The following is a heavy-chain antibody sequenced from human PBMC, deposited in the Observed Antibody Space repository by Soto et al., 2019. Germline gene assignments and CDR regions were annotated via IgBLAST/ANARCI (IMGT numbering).Heavy chain of an antibody. V-gene: IGHV4-34*01. Sequence: SETLSLTCAVYGGSFSGYYWSWIRQPPGKGLEWIGEINHSGSTNYNPSLKSRVTISVDTSKNQFSLKLSSVTAADTAVYYCARQRYYYDILTGWLDYWGQGTLVTVSS. CDR2: INHSGST. CDR3: ARQRYYYDILTGWLDY. CDR1: GGSFSGYY. D-gene: IGHD3-9*01. J-gene: IGHJ4*02.